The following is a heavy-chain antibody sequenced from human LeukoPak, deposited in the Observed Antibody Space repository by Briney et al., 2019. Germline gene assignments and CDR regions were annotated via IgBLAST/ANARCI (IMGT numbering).Heavy chain of an antibody. CDR3: ARDPVHYYDTSGYWSY. CDR2: ISAYDGNT. Sequence: ASVKVSCKASGYTFTSYGISWVRQAPGQGLEWMGWISAYDGNTNYAQKLQGRVTMTTDKSTGTAYMELRSLRSDDTAVYYCARDPVHYYDTSGYWSYWGQGTLVTVSS. J-gene: IGHJ4*02. V-gene: IGHV1-18*01. D-gene: IGHD3-22*01. CDR1: GYTFTSYG.